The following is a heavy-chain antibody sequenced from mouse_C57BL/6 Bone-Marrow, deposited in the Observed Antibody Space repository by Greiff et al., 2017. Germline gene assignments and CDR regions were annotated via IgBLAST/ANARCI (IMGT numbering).Heavy chain of an antibody. CDR3: ARDLGGLFDY. Sequence: EVQRVESGPGLVKPSQSLSLTCSVTGYSITSGYYWNWIRQFPGNKLEWMGYISYDGSNNYNPSLKNRISITRDTSKNQFFLKLNSVTTEDTATYYCARDLGGLFDYWGQGTTLTVSS. D-gene: IGHD3-1*01. J-gene: IGHJ2*01. CDR2: ISYDGSN. V-gene: IGHV3-6*01. CDR1: GYSITSGYY.